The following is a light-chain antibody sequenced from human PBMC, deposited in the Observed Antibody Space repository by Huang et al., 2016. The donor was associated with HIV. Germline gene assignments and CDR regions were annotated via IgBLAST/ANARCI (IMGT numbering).Light chain of an antibody. Sequence: NQTPLSLSVTPGQPASISCKSSQSLLHSDGKTYLYWYVQKEGRSPQLLMYEVSNRFSGVPDRFSGSGSGTSFTLKISRVEAEDVGIYYCMQGIHLSSPFGGGTKIEI. J-gene: IGKJ4*01. CDR1: QSLLHSDGKTY. CDR2: EVS. CDR3: MQGIHLSSP. V-gene: IGKV2-29*02.